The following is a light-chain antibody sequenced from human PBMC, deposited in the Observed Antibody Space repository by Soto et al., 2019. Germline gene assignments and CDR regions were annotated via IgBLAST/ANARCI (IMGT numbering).Light chain of an antibody. CDR1: NIGGS. V-gene: IGLV3-21*02. J-gene: IGLJ2*01. CDR3: QVWHSSSDHVV. Sequence: SYELTQPPSVSVAPGQTARITCGGNNIGGSVHWYQQKPGQASVLVVYDDSDRPSGIPERFSGSNSGNTATLTISRVEAGDEADYYCQVWHSSSDHVVFGGGTKLTVL. CDR2: DDS.